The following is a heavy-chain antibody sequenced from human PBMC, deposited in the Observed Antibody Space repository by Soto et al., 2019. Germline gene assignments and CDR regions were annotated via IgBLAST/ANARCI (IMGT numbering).Heavy chain of an antibody. V-gene: IGHV3-64*01. CDR2: ISNNGAHT. Sequence: GGSLRLSCAASGFTFSSYAMSWVRQAPGKGLEYVSGISNNGAHTDYAKNVKGRFTISRDNSENTLYHQMGSLRAEDMALYYCARRGYGSRWPNVYMDVWGKGTTVTV. CDR1: GFTFSSYA. D-gene: IGHD6-13*01. CDR3: ARRGYGSRWPNVYMDV. J-gene: IGHJ6*03.